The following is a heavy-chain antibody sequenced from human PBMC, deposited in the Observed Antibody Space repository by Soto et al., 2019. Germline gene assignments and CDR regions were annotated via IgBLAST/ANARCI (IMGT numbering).Heavy chain of an antibody. D-gene: IGHD1-7*01. Sequence: SETLSLTCTVSGDSIRSFYWSWIRQPPGKGLEWIGFIYYTGSTNPDYSGSASYNPSFQSRVTISIDTYKNQFSLKMSSVTAADTAVYYCARGGNWNYVVDQYYYYYGMDVWGQGTTVTVSS. V-gene: IGHV4-59*01. CDR2: IYYTGST. CDR3: ARGGNWNYVVDQYYYYYGMDV. CDR1: GDSIRSFY. J-gene: IGHJ6*02.